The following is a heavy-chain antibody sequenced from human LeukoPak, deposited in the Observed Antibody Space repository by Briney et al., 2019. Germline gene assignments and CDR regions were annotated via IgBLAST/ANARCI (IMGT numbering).Heavy chain of an antibody. CDR3: ASPSGYSGYDSYYGMDV. D-gene: IGHD5-12*01. CDR2: INPSGGST. Sequence: ASVEVSRKASGYTFTSYYMHWVRQAPGQGLEWMGIINPSGGSTSYAQKFQGRVTMTRDTSTSTVYMELSSLRSEDTAVYYCASPSGYSGYDSYYGMDVWGQGTTVTVSS. J-gene: IGHJ6*02. V-gene: IGHV1-46*01. CDR1: GYTFTSYY.